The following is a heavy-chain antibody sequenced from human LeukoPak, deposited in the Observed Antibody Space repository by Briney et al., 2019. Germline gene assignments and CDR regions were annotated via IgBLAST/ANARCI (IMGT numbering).Heavy chain of an antibody. Sequence: SETLSLTCTVSGGSISSYYWSWIRQPPGKGLEWVGYIYYSGSTNYNPSLKSRVTISVDTSKNQFSLKLSSVTAADTAVYYCANEDGYCSSTSCMNWFDPWGQGTLVTVSS. V-gene: IGHV4-59*01. CDR1: GGSISSYY. CDR2: IYYSGST. D-gene: IGHD2-2*03. J-gene: IGHJ5*02. CDR3: ANEDGYCSSTSCMNWFDP.